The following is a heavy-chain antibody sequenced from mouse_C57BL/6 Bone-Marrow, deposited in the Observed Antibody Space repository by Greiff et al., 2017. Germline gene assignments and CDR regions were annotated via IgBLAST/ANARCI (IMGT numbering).Heavy chain of an antibody. CDR3: AREGITTVVGGYFDV. CDR1: GYTFTSYW. CDR2: IHPNGGRT. Sequence: QVQLKQPGAELVKPGASVKLSCKASGYTFTSYWMHWVKQRPGQGLEWIGMIHPNGGRTNYNEKFKSKATLTVDKSSSTAYMQLSSLTSEDAAVYYCAREGITTVVGGYFDVWGTGTTVTVSS. D-gene: IGHD1-1*01. J-gene: IGHJ1*03. V-gene: IGHV1-64*01.